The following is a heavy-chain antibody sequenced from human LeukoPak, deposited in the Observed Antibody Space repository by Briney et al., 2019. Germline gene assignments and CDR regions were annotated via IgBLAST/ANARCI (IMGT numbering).Heavy chain of an antibody. CDR1: GYTFTSYG. CDR2: ISAYNGNT. CDR3: ARETVPSGRGAFDI. D-gene: IGHD3-10*01. J-gene: IGHJ3*02. V-gene: IGHV1-18*01. Sequence: EASVKVSCKASGYTFTSYGISWVRQAPGQGLEWMGWISAYNGNTNYAQKLQGRVTMTTDTSTSTAYMELRSLRSDDTAVYYCARETVPSGRGAFDIWGQGTMVTVSS.